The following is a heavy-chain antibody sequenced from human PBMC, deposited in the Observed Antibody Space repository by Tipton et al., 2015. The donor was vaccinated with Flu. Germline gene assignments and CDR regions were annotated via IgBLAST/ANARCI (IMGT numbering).Heavy chain of an antibody. J-gene: IGHJ6*02. Sequence: LRLSCAVYGGSFSGYYWSWIRQPPGKGLEWIGEINHSGSTNYNPSLKSRVTISVDTSKNQFSLKLSSVTAADTAVYYCAREWIAASSYYYYYYGMDVWGQGTTVTVSS. CDR1: GGSFSGYY. V-gene: IGHV4-34*01. CDR3: AREWIAASSYYYYYYGMDV. D-gene: IGHD6-13*01. CDR2: INHSGST.